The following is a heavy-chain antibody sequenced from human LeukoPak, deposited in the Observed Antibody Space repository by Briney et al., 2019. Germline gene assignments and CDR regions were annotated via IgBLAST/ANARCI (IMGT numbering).Heavy chain of an antibody. CDR1: GYTFTGHY. D-gene: IGHD4-17*01. CDR2: ISPNSGGT. Sequence: ASVKVSCKASGYTFTGHYMHWVRQAPGQGLEWMGWISPNSGGTIYPQKFQGRVTMTRDSSISTAYMELSRLTSDDTAVYYCASGYGDYSPDYWGQGTLVTVSS. V-gene: IGHV1-2*02. J-gene: IGHJ4*02. CDR3: ASGYGDYSPDY.